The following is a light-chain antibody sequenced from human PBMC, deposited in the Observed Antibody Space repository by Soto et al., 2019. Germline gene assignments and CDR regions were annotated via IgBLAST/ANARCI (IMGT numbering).Light chain of an antibody. CDR3: SSYRRSSTVV. Sequence: QSALTQPASVSGSPGQSITISCTGTSSDVGGYNYVSWYQQHPGKAPKLMIYEVSYRPSGVSNRFSGSKSGNTASLTISGLQAEDEADYYCSSYRRSSTVVFGGGTKVTVL. J-gene: IGLJ2*01. V-gene: IGLV2-14*01. CDR2: EVS. CDR1: SSDVGGYNY.